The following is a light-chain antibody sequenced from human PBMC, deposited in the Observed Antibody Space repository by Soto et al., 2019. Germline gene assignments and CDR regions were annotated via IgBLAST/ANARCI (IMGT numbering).Light chain of an antibody. CDR3: QQYYSSPWT. CDR1: QSLLYSSDNKKC. Sequence: DIVMTQSPDSLAVSLGERATINCKSSQSLLYSSDNKKCLAWYQHKPGQPPKLLIYWASTRESGVPDRFSGSGSGTDFTLTISSLQADDVAVYYCQQYYSSPWTFGQGTKVEIK. CDR2: WAS. V-gene: IGKV4-1*01. J-gene: IGKJ1*01.